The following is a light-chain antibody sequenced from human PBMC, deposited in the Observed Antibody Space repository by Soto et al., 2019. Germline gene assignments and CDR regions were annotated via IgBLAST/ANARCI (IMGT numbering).Light chain of an antibody. J-gene: IGKJ2*01. CDR1: QTLYNN. CDR3: QQYDNWPYT. V-gene: IGKV3-15*01. Sequence: EIVMTQSPATLSVSPGERATLSCRASQTLYNNLAWYQQKLGQAPRLLIYGASTRATGIPARFSGSGSGTEFTLTISSLQSEDFAVYYCQQYDNWPYTFGQGTKLEIK. CDR2: GAS.